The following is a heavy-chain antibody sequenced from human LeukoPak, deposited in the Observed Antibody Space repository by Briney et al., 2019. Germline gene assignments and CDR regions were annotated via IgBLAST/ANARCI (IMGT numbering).Heavy chain of an antibody. CDR3: ATEPGIAVAGTWAGGGPYYYYGMDV. Sequence: ASVKVSCKVSGHTLTELSMHWVRQAPGKGLEWMGGFDPEDGETIYAQKFQGRVTMTEDTSTDTAYMELSSLRSEDTAVYYCATEPGIAVAGTWAGGGPYYYYGMDVWGQGTTVTVSS. D-gene: IGHD6-19*01. V-gene: IGHV1-24*01. J-gene: IGHJ6*02. CDR2: FDPEDGET. CDR1: GHTLTELS.